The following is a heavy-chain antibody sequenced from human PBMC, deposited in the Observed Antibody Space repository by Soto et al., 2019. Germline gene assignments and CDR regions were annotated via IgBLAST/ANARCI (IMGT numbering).Heavy chain of an antibody. CDR3: AKLGTMGVFDN. V-gene: IGHV3-23*01. Sequence: EVPLLESGGGLVPPGGSLRLSCAASGFTFSSYAMSWVHQAPGEGLEWLAGITFRGDNTYYADSVKGRFTLSRDNSRNRLDLQMNSLKVEDTALYYCAKLGTMGVFDNWGQGTLLTVSS. CDR2: ITFRGDNT. J-gene: IGHJ4*02. D-gene: IGHD1-1*01. CDR1: GFTFSSYA.